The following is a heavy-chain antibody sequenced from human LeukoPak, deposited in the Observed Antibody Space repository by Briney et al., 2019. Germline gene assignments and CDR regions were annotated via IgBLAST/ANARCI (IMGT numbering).Heavy chain of an antibody. J-gene: IGHJ4*02. CDR3: AREGSSGPLDY. CDR2: MYNSGSA. D-gene: IGHD6-19*01. V-gene: IGHV4-61*01. CDR1: GGSISTNNYY. Sequence: SETLSLTCTVSGGSISTNNYYWGWIRQPPGKGLEWIGYMYNSGSANYNPSLKSRVTISVDTSKNQFSLKLSSVTAADTAVYYCAREGSSGPLDYWGQGTLVTVSS.